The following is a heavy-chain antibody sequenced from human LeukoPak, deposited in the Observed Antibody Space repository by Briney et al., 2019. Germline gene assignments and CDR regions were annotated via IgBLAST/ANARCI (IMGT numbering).Heavy chain of an antibody. CDR3: AKGRACTNGVCHFDY. CDR2: ISTSGGST. CDR1: GFTFSSYD. Sequence: GGSLRLSCAASGFTFSSYDMSWVRQAPGKGLEWVSVISTSGGSTYHADSVKGRFIISRDNSKNTLYLQMNSLRAEDTAAYYGAKGRACTNGVCHFDYWGRGTLVTVSS. V-gene: IGHV3-23*01. J-gene: IGHJ4*02. D-gene: IGHD2-8*01.